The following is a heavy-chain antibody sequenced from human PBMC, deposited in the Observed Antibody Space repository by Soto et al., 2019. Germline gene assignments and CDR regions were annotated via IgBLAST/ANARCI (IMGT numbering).Heavy chain of an antibody. CDR2: IIPISGTA. Sequence: QVQLVQSGAEVKKPGSSVKVSCKASGGTFSSYAISWVRQAPGQGLEWMGAIIPISGTANYAQKFQGRVTITAEESTSTAYMELSSLRSEDTAVYYCARSQGSSTSLEIYYYYYYGIDVWGQGTTVTVSS. D-gene: IGHD2-2*01. CDR3: ARSQGSSTSLEIYYYYYYGIDV. J-gene: IGHJ6*02. CDR1: GGTFSSYA. V-gene: IGHV1-69*01.